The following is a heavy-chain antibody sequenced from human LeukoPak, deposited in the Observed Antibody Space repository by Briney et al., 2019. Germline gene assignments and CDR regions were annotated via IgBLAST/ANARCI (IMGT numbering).Heavy chain of an antibody. CDR1: GGSISSSSYY. J-gene: IGHJ6*02. V-gene: IGHV4-39*07. CDR2: INHRGST. CDR3: ARGGEYGPRGYYYYGMNV. Sequence: SETLSLTCTVSGGSISSSSYYWGWIRQPPGKGLEWIGEINHRGSTNYNPSLKSRVTISVDTSTNQFSLKLSSVTAADTAVYYCARGGEYGPRGYYYYGMNVWGQGTTVTVSS. D-gene: IGHD4-17*01.